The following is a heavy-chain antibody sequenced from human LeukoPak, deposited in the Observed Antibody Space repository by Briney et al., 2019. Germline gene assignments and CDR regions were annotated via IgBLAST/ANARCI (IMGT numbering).Heavy chain of an antibody. Sequence: SETLSLTCAVYGGTFSGYYWSWIRQPPGKGLEWIGEINHSGSTNYNPSLERRVIITVDTSKKQFSHKLSSVPAADTAVYFYWGAREYCSGGRCQVAVFDYWGRGTLVTVSS. V-gene: IGHV4-34*08. D-gene: IGHD2-15*01. CDR3: WGAREYCSGGRCQVAVFDY. CDR2: INHSGST. CDR1: GGTFSGYY. J-gene: IGHJ4*02.